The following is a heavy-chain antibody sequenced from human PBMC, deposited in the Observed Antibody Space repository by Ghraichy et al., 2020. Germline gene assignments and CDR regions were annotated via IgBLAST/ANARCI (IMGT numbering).Heavy chain of an antibody. CDR2: IKQDGSEK. CDR3: ARDSDVVVPAAISWFDP. Sequence: LSLTCAASGFTFSSYWMSWVRQAPGKGLEWVANIKQDGSEKYYVDSVKGRFTISRDNAKNSLYLQMNSLRAEDTAVYYCARDSDVVVPAAISWFDPWGQGTLVTVSS. V-gene: IGHV3-7*01. J-gene: IGHJ5*02. D-gene: IGHD2-2*01. CDR1: GFTFSSYW.